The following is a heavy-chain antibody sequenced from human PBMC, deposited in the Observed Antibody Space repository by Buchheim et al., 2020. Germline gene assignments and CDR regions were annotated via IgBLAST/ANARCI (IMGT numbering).Heavy chain of an antibody. CDR3: AKDARRTNGWYYFDS. CDR2: ISNNGRPT. Sequence: EVQLLESGGGLVQPGGSLRLSCTASGFSFSTLSMAWVRQGPGEGLEWVAAISNNGRPTYYADSVEGRFTISRDNSKNTLYLQMNSLRAEDTALYYCAKDARRTNGWYYFDSWGQGTL. V-gene: IGHV3-23*01. J-gene: IGHJ4*02. D-gene: IGHD6-19*01. CDR1: GFSFSTLS.